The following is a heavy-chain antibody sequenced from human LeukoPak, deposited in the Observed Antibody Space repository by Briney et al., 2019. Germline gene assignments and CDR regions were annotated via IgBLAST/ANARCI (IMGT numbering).Heavy chain of an antibody. J-gene: IGHJ5*02. V-gene: IGHV3-30*04. CDR3: ARAWEGTAIVSGDVMGP. CDR1: GFTFSSYA. D-gene: IGHD5-18*01. Sequence: PGGSLRLSCAASGFTFSSYAMHWVRQAPGKGLEWVAVISYDGTNKHYADSVKGRFTISRDNSKNTLYVQMNSLRAEDTAVYYCARAWEGTAIVSGDVMGPWGQGTLVTVSS. CDR2: ISYDGTNK.